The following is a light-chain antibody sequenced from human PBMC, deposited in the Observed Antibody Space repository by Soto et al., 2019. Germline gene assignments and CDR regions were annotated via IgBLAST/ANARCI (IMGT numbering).Light chain of an antibody. V-gene: IGLV1-51*01. CDR1: RSNIGRDY. J-gene: IGLJ2*01. CDR2: DNN. CDR3: ATWDSSLSAVV. Sequence: QSVLTQPPSVSAAPGQSVSISCSGSRSNIGRDYVSWYQVVPGRAPKLIIYDNNKRPSGIPDRFSGSKSGSSGTLAITILQPGDEAEYYCATWDSSLSAVVFRGGTKLTVL.